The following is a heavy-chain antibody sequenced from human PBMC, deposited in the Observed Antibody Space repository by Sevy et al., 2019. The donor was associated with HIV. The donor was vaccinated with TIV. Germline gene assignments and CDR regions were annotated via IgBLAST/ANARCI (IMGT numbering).Heavy chain of an antibody. J-gene: IGHJ3*01. D-gene: IGHD3-10*01. CDR1: GFTFNSYT. CDR2: ISFSNNYI. V-gene: IGHV3-21*01. CDR3: ARPYGSGSWEAFDL. Sequence: GGSLRLSCTASGFTFNSYTMNWVRQAPGKGLEWVSSISFSNNYIYYADSVKGRFTISRDNARNSLFLQMNSLRVEDTALYYCARPYGSGSWEAFDLWGPGTLVTVSS.